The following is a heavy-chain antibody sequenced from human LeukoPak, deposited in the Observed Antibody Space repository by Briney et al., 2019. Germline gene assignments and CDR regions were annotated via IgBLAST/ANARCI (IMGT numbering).Heavy chain of an antibody. D-gene: IGHD3-10*01. V-gene: IGHV3-30*02. CDR3: VPDTGCPDRYYNGVDAFDI. Sequence: PGGSLRLSCSASGFTFSNYGMHWVRQAPGKGLEWLAFIRRDGGETLYELSVKGRFTILRDNSKDTLYLQMSSLRSEDTAVYFCVPDTGCPDRYYNGVDAFDIWGQGTMVTVSS. J-gene: IGHJ3*02. CDR1: GFTFSNYG. CDR2: IRRDGGET.